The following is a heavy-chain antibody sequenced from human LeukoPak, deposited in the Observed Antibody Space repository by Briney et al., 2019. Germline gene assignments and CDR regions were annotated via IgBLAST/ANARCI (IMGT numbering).Heavy chain of an antibody. V-gene: IGHV3-48*04. J-gene: IGHJ4*02. CDR2: ISSSGSTI. CDR3: AREDSMTIDY. Sequence: GGSLRLSCAASGFSFSSYGMSWVRQAPGKGLEWVSYISSSGSTIYYADSVKGRFTISRDNAKNSLYLQMNSLRAEDTAVYYCAREDSMTIDYWGQGTLVTVSS. D-gene: IGHD4-11*01. CDR1: GFSFSSYG.